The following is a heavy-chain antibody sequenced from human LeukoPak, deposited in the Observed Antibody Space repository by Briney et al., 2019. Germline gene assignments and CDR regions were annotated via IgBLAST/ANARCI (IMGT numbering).Heavy chain of an antibody. CDR2: IIPIFGTA. CDR1: GGTFSSYA. Sequence: SVKVSCTASGGTFSSYAISWVRQAPGQGLEWMGGIIPIFGTANYAQKFQGRVTITADESTSTAYMELSSLRSEDTAVYYCARQLSITIFGDYKNWFDPWGQGTLVTVSS. D-gene: IGHD3-3*01. CDR3: ARQLSITIFGDYKNWFDP. V-gene: IGHV1-69*13. J-gene: IGHJ5*02.